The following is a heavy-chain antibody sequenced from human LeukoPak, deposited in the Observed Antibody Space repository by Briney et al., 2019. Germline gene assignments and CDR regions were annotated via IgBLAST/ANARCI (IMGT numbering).Heavy chain of an antibody. J-gene: IGHJ4*02. CDR1: GGSISSYY. CDR3: ARAELWLRI. Sequence: SETLSLTCTVSGGSISSYYWSWIRQPPGKGLEWIGYIYYSGSTNYNPSLKSRVTISVDTSKNQFSLKLSSATAADTAVYYCARAELWLRIWGQGTLVTVSS. D-gene: IGHD5-12*01. V-gene: IGHV4-59*01. CDR2: IYYSGST.